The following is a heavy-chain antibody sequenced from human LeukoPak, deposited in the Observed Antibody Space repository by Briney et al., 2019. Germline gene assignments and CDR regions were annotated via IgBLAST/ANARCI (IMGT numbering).Heavy chain of an antibody. D-gene: IGHD6-13*01. CDR3: AREVAASIGFDY. V-gene: IGHV1-18*01. CDR2: ISAYNGNT. Sequence: ASVKVSCKASGYTFTSYGITWGRQAPGQGLEWMGWISAYNGNTNYAQNLQGRVTMTTDTSTSTAYMELRSLRSDDTAVYYCAREVAASIGFDYWGQGTLVTVSS. J-gene: IGHJ4*02. CDR1: GYTFTSYG.